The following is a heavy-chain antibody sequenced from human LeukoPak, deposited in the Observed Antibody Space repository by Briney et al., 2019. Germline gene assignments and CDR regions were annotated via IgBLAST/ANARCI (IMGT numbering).Heavy chain of an antibody. CDR2: INPNSGGT. J-gene: IGHJ4*02. V-gene: IGHV1-2*02. CDR3: ARAYSSSWPPEY. Sequence: ASVKVSCKASGYTFTGYYMHWVRQAPGQGLEWMGWINPNSGGTNYAQKFQGRVTMTRDTSISTAYMELSSLRSEDTAVYYCARAYSSSWPPEYWGQGTLVTVSS. CDR1: GYTFTGYY. D-gene: IGHD6-13*01.